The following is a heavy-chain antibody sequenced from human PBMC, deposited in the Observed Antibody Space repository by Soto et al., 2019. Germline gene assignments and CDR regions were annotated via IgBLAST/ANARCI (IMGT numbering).Heavy chain of an antibody. V-gene: IGHV3-33*01. J-gene: IGHJ6*02. Sequence: GVSLRLSCAASGFTFSSYGMHWVRQAPCKGLERVAVIWYDGSNKYYADSVKGRFTISRDNSKNTLYLQMNSLRAEDTAVYYCARVYSSSWYHRDYYYGMDVWGQGTTVTAP. CDR2: IWYDGSNK. CDR3: ARVYSSSWYHRDYYYGMDV. CDR1: GFTFSSYG. D-gene: IGHD6-13*01.